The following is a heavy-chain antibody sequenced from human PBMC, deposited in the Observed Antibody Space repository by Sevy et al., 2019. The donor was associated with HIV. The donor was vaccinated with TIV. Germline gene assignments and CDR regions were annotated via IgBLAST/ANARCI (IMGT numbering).Heavy chain of an antibody. J-gene: IGHJ4*01. CDR2: ISYEGNET. D-gene: IGHD1-26*01. CDR3: ARDGGYSIKWDHLY. Sequence: GGSLRLSCAASGFAFSTHAMHWVRQAPGKGLEWVAVISYEGNETFYAASVEGRFIISRDNSKNMLSLQIHSLKPEDTAVYYCARDGGYSIKWDHLYWGHGTLVTVSS. V-gene: IGHV3-30-3*01. CDR1: GFAFSTHA.